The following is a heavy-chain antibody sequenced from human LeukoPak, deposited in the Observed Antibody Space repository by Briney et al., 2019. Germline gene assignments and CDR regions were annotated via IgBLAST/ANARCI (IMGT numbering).Heavy chain of an antibody. CDR2: ISYDGSNK. D-gene: IGHD3-3*01. J-gene: IGHJ4*02. CDR3: AKDRRPVYYDFWSGYGY. V-gene: IGHV3-30*18. Sequence: GVPLTLSCTASGFTFNSYGMHWVRQAPGKGLEWVAVISYDGSNKYYADSVKGRFAISRDNSKNTLYLQMNSLRAEDTAVYYCAKDRRPVYYDFWSGYGYWGQGTLVTVSS. CDR1: GFTFNSYG.